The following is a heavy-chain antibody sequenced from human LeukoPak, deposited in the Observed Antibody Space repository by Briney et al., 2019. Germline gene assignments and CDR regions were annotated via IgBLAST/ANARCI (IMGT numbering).Heavy chain of an antibody. CDR3: AHISSSWPDY. D-gene: IGHD6-13*01. CDR2: ISGSGGST. J-gene: IGHJ4*02. Sequence: GGSLRLSCAASGFTFSSYAMSWVRQAPGKGREWVSAISGSGGSTYYADSVKGRFTISRDNSKNTLYLQMNSLRAEDTAVYYCAHISSSWPDYWGQGTLVTVSS. V-gene: IGHV3-23*01. CDR1: GFTFSSYA.